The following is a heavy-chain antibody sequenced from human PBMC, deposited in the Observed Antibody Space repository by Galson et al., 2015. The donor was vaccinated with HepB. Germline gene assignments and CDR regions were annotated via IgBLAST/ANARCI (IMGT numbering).Heavy chain of an antibody. CDR3: ARGRRDTQNPLFDY. CDR1: GFTFSSYS. CDR2: ISSSSSYI. V-gene: IGHV3-21*01. Sequence: SLRLSCAASGFTFSSYSMNWVRQAPGKGLEWVSSISSSSSYIYYADSVKGRFTISRDNAKNSLYLQMNSLRAEDTAVYYCARGRRDTQNPLFDYWSQGTLVTVSS. J-gene: IGHJ4*02.